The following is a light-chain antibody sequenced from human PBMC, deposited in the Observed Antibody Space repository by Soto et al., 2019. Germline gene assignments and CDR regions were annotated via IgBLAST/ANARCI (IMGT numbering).Light chain of an antibody. Sequence: QSVLTQPPSVSGAPGQRVTISCTGSSSNIGAGYDVHWYQLLPGTAPKLLMYGNTNRPSGVPDRFSGSNSGTSASLAITGLQAEDESDYYCQSFDSSLSAWVFGGGTKLTVL. CDR2: GNT. CDR1: SSNIGAGYD. V-gene: IGLV1-40*01. J-gene: IGLJ3*02. CDR3: QSFDSSLSAWV.